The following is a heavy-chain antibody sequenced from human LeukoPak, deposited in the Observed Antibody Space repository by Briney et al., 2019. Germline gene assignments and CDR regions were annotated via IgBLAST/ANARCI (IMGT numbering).Heavy chain of an antibody. Sequence: GGSLRLSCAASGFTFDDYAMHWVRQAPGKGLEWVSGISWNSGSIGYADSVKGRFTISRDNAKNSLYLQMNSLRAEDTALYYCAKEGAGTTEYYFDYWGQGTLVTVSS. CDR3: AKEGAGTTEYYFDY. CDR2: ISWNSGSI. CDR1: GFTFDDYA. D-gene: IGHD1-1*01. V-gene: IGHV3-9*01. J-gene: IGHJ4*02.